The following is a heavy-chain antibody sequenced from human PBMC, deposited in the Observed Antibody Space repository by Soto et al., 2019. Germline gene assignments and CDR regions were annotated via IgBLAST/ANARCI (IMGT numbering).Heavy chain of an antibody. CDR1: GFSSSHYW. CDR2: IKDDGSEQ. J-gene: IGHJ6*01. D-gene: IGHD2-21*01. CDR3: ANTVV. V-gene: IGHV3-7*05. Sequence: EEQVVESGGGLVQPGGSLRLSCAASGFSSSHYWMSWVRQAPGKGLEWVANIKDDGSEQNYVDSLKGRFTISRDNAKNSLYLQMNSLRADDTAVYYCANTVVRGLGTTVTVSS.